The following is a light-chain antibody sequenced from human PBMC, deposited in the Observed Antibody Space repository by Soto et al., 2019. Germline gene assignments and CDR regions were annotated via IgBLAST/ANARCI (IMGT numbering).Light chain of an antibody. Sequence: EIVLAQSPDTLSLSPGERASLSCRAIQSVSSNSLAWYQQKAGQAPRLLVYGASSRATGIPDRFSGSGSETDLTLNIGRLEPEDVAVYFCQQYGSSRFTFRGGTKVDFK. V-gene: IGKV3-20*01. CDR1: QSVSSNS. J-gene: IGKJ4*01. CDR3: QQYGSSRFT. CDR2: GAS.